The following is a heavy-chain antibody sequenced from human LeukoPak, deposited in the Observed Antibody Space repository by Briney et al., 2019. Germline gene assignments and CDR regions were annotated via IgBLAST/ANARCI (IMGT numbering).Heavy chain of an antibody. V-gene: IGHV1-69*02. CDR1: GETFSSYT. CDR3: ARVMGGYGDYDYYYGMDV. D-gene: IGHD4-17*01. J-gene: IGHJ6*02. CDR2: IIPILGIA. Sequence: GASVKVSCKASGETFSSYTISRVRQAPGQGLEWMGRIIPILGIANYAQKFQGRVTITADKSTSTAYMELSSLRSEDTAVYYCARVMGGYGDYDYYYGMDVWGQGTTVTVSS.